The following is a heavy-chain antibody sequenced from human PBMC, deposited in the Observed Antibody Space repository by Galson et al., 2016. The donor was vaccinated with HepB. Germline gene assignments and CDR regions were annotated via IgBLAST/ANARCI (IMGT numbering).Heavy chain of an antibody. D-gene: IGHD3-3*01. CDR1: GFSVSSDY. J-gene: IGHJ6*04. CDR2: LYADGKT. V-gene: IGHV3-53*01. CDR3: AREFRDTISGVPSRVDV. Sequence: SLRLSCAASGFSVSSDYMSWVRQAPGKGLEWISVLYADGKTRYADSVKGRLTISRDTSKNILFLDMNGLRVEATAVYYCAREFRDTISGVPSRVDVWGKGTTVIVSA.